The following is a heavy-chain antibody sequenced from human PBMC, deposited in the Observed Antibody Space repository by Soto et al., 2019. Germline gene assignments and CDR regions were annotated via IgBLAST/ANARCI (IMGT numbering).Heavy chain of an antibody. V-gene: IGHV4-30-4*01. Sequence: QVQLQESGPGLVKPSQTLSLTCTVSGGSISSGDYYWSWIRQPPGKGLEWIGYIYYSGSTYYHPSLKSRVTTSVDTAKNPLTLHLSSVPAAHTAVYYCASNSYGYTLYDYWGQGTLVTVSS. J-gene: IGHJ4*02. CDR1: GGSISSGDYY. D-gene: IGHD5-18*01. CDR3: ASNSYGYTLYDY. CDR2: IYYSGST.